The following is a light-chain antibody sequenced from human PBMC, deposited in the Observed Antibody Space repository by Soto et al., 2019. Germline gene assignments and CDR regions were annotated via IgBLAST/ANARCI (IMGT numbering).Light chain of an antibody. V-gene: IGLV2-14*01. J-gene: IGLJ1*01. CDR2: EVS. CDR1: SSDIGGYNC. CDR3: SSYTSAGTLV. Sequence: LTQPASVSGSPGQSITISCTGTSSDIGGYNCVSWYQQYPGKAPELMIFEVSNRPSGVSNRFSGSKSGNTASLAISGLQAEDEADYYCSSYTSAGTLVFGTGTKVTVL.